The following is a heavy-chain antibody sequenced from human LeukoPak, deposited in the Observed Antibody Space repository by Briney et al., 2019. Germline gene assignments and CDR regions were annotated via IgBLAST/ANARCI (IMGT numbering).Heavy chain of an antibody. J-gene: IGHJ4*02. Sequence: ASVKVSCKASGYTFTSYYMHWVRQAPGQGLEWMGIINPSGGSTSYAQKFQGRVTMTRDTSTSTVYMELSSLRSEDTAVYYCAREEPPGYYDSSGYYLFDCWGQGTLVTVSS. CDR2: INPSGGST. D-gene: IGHD3-22*01. CDR1: GYTFTSYY. CDR3: AREEPPGYYDSSGYYLFDC. V-gene: IGHV1-46*01.